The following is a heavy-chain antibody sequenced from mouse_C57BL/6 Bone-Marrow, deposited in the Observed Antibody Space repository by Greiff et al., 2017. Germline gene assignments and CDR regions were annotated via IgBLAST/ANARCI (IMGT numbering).Heavy chain of an antibody. CDR2: IDPSDNYT. CDR1: GYTFTSYW. V-gene: IGHV1-69*01. D-gene: IGHD1-1*01. J-gene: IGHJ2*01. CDR3: ARAYYYGSVDY. Sequence: QVQLQQPGAELVMPGASVKLSCKASGYTFTSYWMHWVKQRPGQGLEWIGEIDPSDNYTNYNPKFNGTSTLTVDKSSSTAYMQLSSLTSEDSAVYYCARAYYYGSVDYWGQGTTLTVSS.